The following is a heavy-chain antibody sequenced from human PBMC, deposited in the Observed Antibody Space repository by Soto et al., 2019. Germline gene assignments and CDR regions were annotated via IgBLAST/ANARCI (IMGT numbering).Heavy chain of an antibody. CDR1: GYSFTNND. CDR3: ARMETFGSLNWFDP. J-gene: IGHJ5*02. V-gene: IGHV1-8*01. D-gene: IGHD3-16*01. Sequence: ASVKVSCKASGYSFTNNDVSWVRQATGQGLEWMGWVNPGSGDTGYAQKFQGRVTMTRDISIATAYTELSSLRSDDTAIYYCARMETFGSLNWFDPWGQGTLVTVSS. CDR2: VNPGSGDT.